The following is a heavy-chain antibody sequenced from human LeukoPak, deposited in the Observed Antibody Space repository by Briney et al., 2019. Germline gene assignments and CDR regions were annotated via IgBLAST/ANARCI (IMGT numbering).Heavy chain of an antibody. V-gene: IGHV3-21*01. J-gene: IGHJ6*02. CDR2: ISSSSTYI. D-gene: IGHD3-3*01. CDR3: ARPHPRTVFGVFSYHYGMDV. CDR1: GFTFSGYS. Sequence: PGGSLRLSCAASGFTFSGYSINWVRQAPGKGLEWVSSISSSSTYIYYADSVKGRFTISGDNAKKSLYLQMNSLRAEDTAVYYCARPHPRTVFGVFSYHYGMDVWGQGTTVTVSS.